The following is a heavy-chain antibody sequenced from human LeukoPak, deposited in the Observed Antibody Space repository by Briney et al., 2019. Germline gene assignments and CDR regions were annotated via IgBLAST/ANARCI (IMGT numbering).Heavy chain of an antibody. D-gene: IGHD6-19*01. CDR3: ARAWYSSGCSDY. V-gene: IGHV4-59*01. CDR1: GGSISSYY. CDR2: IYYSGST. Sequence: PSETLSLTCTVSGGSISSYYWSWIRQPPGKGLEWIGYIYYSGSTNYNPSLKSRVTISVDMSKNQFSLKLSSVTAADTAVYYCARAWYSSGCSDYWGQGTLVTVSS. J-gene: IGHJ4*02.